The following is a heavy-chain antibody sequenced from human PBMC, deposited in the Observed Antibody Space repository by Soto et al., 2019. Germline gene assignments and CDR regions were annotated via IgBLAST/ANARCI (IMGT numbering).Heavy chain of an antibody. CDR2: INPNSGNT. V-gene: IGHV1-8*01. Sequence: ASMKVSCKASGYTFTSYDINWVRQATGQGLEWMGWINPNSGNTGYAQKFQGRVTMTRNTPISTAYMELSSLRSEDTAVYYCATASPIVVVVAATPYVDAFDIWGQGTMVTVSS. CDR3: ATASPIVVVVAATPYVDAFDI. J-gene: IGHJ3*02. CDR1: GYTFTSYD. D-gene: IGHD2-15*01.